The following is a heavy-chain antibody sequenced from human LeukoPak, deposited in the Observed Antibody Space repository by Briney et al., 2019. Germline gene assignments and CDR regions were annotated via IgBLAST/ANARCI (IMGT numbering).Heavy chain of an antibody. CDR3: ASCSYDSSGYFYA. CDR1: GFTFSSYS. J-gene: IGHJ5*02. Sequence: GGSLRLSCVASGFTFSSYSLNWVRQAPGKGLEWISYISGSSGTIHYADSVKGRFTISRDNAQNSLYLQMGSLRDEDTAMYYCASCSYDSSGYFYAWGQGILVTVSS. CDR2: ISGSSGTI. V-gene: IGHV3-48*02. D-gene: IGHD3-22*01.